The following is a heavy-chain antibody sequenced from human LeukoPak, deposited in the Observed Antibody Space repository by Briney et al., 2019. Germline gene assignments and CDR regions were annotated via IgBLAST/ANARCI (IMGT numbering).Heavy chain of an antibody. V-gene: IGHV4-39*01. Sequence: PSETLPLTCTVSGGSICSSSYYWGSIRQPPGKGLEWIGSIYYSGRTYYNPSLKSRVTISVDTSKNQFSLKLSSVTAADTAVYYCARQNVLLWFGEGWGQGTLVTVSS. J-gene: IGHJ4*02. CDR3: ARQNVLLWFGEG. CDR1: GGSICSSSYY. D-gene: IGHD3-10*01. CDR2: IYYSGRT.